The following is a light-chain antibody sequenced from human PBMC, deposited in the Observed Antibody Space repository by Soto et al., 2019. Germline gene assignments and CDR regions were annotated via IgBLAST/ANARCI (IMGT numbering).Light chain of an antibody. V-gene: IGLV2-14*01. CDR2: EVD. Sequence: QSVLAQPASVSGSPGQSTIISCTGTSSDVGGYNYVSWYQQHPGKAPKFLIYEVDNRASGVSDRFSGSKSGNTASLTISGLQAEDEADYYCSSYTSSNTLAFGTGTKLTVL. CDR3: SSYTSSNTLA. CDR1: SSDVGGYNY. J-gene: IGLJ1*01.